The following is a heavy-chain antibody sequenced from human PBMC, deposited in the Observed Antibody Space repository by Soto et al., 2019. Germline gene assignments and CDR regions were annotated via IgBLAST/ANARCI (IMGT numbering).Heavy chain of an antibody. CDR2: ISAHNGNT. J-gene: IGHJ4*02. CDR1: GYTFTTYG. V-gene: IGHV1-18*01. D-gene: IGHD1-1*01. CDR3: ARGRYGDY. Sequence: QVHLVQSGAEVRKPGASVKVSCKGSGYTFTTYGITWVRQAPGQGLEWMGWISAHNGNTNYAQKLQGRVTVTRDPSTSTAYMELRNLRSDDPAVYYCARGRYGDYWGQGALVTVSS.